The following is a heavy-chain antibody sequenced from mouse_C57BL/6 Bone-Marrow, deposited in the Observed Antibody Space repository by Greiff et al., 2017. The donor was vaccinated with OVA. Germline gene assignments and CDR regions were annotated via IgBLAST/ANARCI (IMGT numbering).Heavy chain of an antibody. J-gene: IGHJ1*03. V-gene: IGHV1-39*01. CDR2: INPNYGTT. Sequence: VQLQQSGPELVKPGASVKISCKASGYSFPDYNMNWVKQSNGKSLEWIGVINPNYGTTSYNQKFKGKATLTVDQSSSTAYMQLNSLTSEDSAIYYGARAEEYYSNYEGWYFDVWGTGTTVTVSS. CDR1: GYSFPDYN. CDR3: ARAEEYYSNYEGWYFDV. D-gene: IGHD2-5*01.